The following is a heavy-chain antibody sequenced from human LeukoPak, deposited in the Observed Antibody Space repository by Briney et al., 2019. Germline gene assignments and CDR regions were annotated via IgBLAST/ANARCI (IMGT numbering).Heavy chain of an antibody. D-gene: IGHD2-15*01. CDR2: ISSDGGSP. CDR3: AREYCSGGRCQYYFDY. V-gene: IGHV3-64*01. CDR1: GFAFSSYA. Sequence: GALSPSCAASGFAFSSYAMHWVRQAPGKGLEYVSGISSDGGSPFHVNSVKGRFTISRDNSKDTLYLQMGSLRAEDMAVYYCAREYCSGGRCQYYFDYWGQGTLVTVSS. J-gene: IGHJ4*02.